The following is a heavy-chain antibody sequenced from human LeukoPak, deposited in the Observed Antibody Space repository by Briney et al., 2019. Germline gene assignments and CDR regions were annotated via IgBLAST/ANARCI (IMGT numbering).Heavy chain of an antibody. D-gene: IGHD3-22*01. CDR3: ARDGYDSSGSVGY. V-gene: IGHV4-31*03. J-gene: IGHJ4*02. Sequence: SQTLSLTCTVSGGSISSGGYYWSWLRQHPGKGLEWIGYIYYSGSTYYNPSLKSRVTISVDTSKNQFSLKLSSVTAADTAVYYCARDGYDSSGSVGYWGQGTLVTVSS. CDR1: GGSISSGGYY. CDR2: IYYSGST.